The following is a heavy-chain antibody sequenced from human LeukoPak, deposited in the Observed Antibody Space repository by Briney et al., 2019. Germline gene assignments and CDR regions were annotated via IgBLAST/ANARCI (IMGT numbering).Heavy chain of an antibody. D-gene: IGHD2-15*01. CDR3: ARDRGLVGLEIKDYYGMDV. J-gene: IGHJ6*02. CDR2: ISAYNGNT. CDR1: GYTFTSYG. Sequence: ASVKVSCKASGYTFTSYGISWVRQAPGQGLEWMGWISAYNGNTNYAQKLQGRVTMTTDTSTSTAYMELRSLRSDDTAVYYCARDRGLVGLEIKDYYGMDVWGQGTTVTVSS. V-gene: IGHV1-18*01.